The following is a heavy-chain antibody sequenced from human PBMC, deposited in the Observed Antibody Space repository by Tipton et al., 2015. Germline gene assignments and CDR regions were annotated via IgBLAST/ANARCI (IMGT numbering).Heavy chain of an antibody. CDR1: GGSISSNDW. V-gene: IGHV4-4*02. D-gene: IGHD6-13*01. J-gene: IGHJ4*02. Sequence: TLSLTCAVSGGSISSNDWWSWVRQSPGKGLEWIGEIYPRGNTIYNPSLESRVSISIDESNNQFSLNLRSVTAADTAVYYCARDSAGLFEYWGQGTLVTVSS. CDR2: IYPRGNT. CDR3: ARDSAGLFEY.